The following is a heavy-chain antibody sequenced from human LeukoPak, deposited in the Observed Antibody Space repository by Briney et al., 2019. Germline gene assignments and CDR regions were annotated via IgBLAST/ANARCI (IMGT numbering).Heavy chain of an antibody. V-gene: IGHV3-33*01. Sequence: GGSLRLSCAAPGFTFSSYGMHWVRQAPGKGLEWVAVIWYDGSNKYYADSVKGRFTISRDNSKNTLYLQMNSLRAEDTAVYYCARGQNLHDNYDFWSGSLDYWGQGTLVTVSS. CDR2: IWYDGSNK. CDR1: GFTFSSYG. J-gene: IGHJ4*02. D-gene: IGHD3-3*01. CDR3: ARGQNLHDNYDFWSGSLDY.